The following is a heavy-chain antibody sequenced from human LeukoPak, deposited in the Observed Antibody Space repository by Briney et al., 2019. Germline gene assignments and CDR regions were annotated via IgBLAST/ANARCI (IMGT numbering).Heavy chain of an antibody. CDR2: IWYDGSNK. Sequence: PGGSLRLSCAASGFIFNNYGMHWVRQAPGKRLEWVAVIWYDGSNKYYADSVKGRFTISRDNSKNTLYLQMNSLRAEDTAVYYCARDHRDAIDYWGQGTLVTVSS. CDR1: GFIFNNYG. CDR3: ARDHRDAIDY. V-gene: IGHV3-33*01. J-gene: IGHJ4*02.